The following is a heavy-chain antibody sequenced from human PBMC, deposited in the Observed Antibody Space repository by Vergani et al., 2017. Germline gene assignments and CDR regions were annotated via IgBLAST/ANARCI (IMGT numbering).Heavy chain of an antibody. D-gene: IGHD3-10*01. V-gene: IGHV4-34*01. CDR3: ARPVGPSAIADGYHV. CDR2: IDHSGST. J-gene: IGHJ3*01. CDR1: GGSFSGYY. Sequence: QVQLHQWGAGLLKPSETLSLTCAVYGGSFSGYYWSWIRQPPGKGLEWIGEIDHSGSTNYNPSLKSRVTMSVDTSKKQFSLRLSSVTAADTAVYYCARPVGPSAIADGYHVWGQGTMVTVS.